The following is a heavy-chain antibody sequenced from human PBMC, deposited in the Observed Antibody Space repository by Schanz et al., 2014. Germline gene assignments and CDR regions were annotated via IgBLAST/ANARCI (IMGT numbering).Heavy chain of an antibody. D-gene: IGHD3-3*01. CDR3: ARDLVSYHDFWSGQETGDRPFDH. Sequence: QEQLVESGGGAVQPGRSLRLSCAASGFTFSSYAVDWIRQAPGQGLEWVSFISYDGSLKSYLDSVKGRFTISRDNSKNTLFLEMNSLRVEDTAVYYCARDLVSYHDFWSGQETGDRPFDHWGQGTMVTVSS. V-gene: IGHV3-30-3*01. CDR2: ISYDGSLK. CDR1: GFTFSSYA. J-gene: IGHJ3*01.